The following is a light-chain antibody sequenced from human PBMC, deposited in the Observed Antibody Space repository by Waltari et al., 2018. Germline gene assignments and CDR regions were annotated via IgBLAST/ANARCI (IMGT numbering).Light chain of an antibody. CDR3: SMYMGSGVWV. V-gene: IGLV8-61*01. CDR2: KGI. CDR1: SGPVSSTSY. J-gene: IGLJ3*02. Sequence: HTVVTQEPSLSVSPGGTVTLTFALSSGPVSSTSYPTWYQQTPGQPPRTLVYKGISRSSGVPDRFSGSILGNTAALTITGAQADDESDYYCSMYMGSGVWVFGGGTKLTVL.